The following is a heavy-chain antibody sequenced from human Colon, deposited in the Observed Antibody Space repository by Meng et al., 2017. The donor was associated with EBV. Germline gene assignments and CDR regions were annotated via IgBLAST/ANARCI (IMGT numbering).Heavy chain of an antibody. D-gene: IGHD3-10*01. CDR3: TTDPPYTMGRYSQH. CDR1: GFIFSNLW. Sequence: EEQLVESXXXXVXXGGSLRLSCSVSGFIFSNLWMTWVRQAPGRGLEWVGLIKSNVNGGTTDYAAPMKGEFTISRDDSKSTIYLQMNSLKAEDTAVYFCTTDPPYTMGRYSQHWGQGTLFTVSS. V-gene: IGHV3-15*01. J-gene: IGHJ1*01. CDR2: IKSNVNGGTT.